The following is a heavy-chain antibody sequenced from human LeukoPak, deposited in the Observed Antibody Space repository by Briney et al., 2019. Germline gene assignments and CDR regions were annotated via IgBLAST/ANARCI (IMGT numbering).Heavy chain of an antibody. CDR2: IYYSGST. Sequence: PSETLSLTCTVSGGSISSSSYYWGWIRQPPGKGLEWIGSIYYSGSTYYNPSLKSRVTMSVDTSKNQFSLKLSSVTAADTAVYYCARGILSSWYESYYFDYWGQGTLVTVSS. CDR3: ARGILSSWYESYYFDY. J-gene: IGHJ4*02. D-gene: IGHD6-13*01. V-gene: IGHV4-39*07. CDR1: GGSISSSSYY.